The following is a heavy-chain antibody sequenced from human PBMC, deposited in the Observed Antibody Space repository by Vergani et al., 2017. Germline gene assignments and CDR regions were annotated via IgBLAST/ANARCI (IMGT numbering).Heavy chain of an antibody. CDR2: INPSGGST. CDR1: GYTFTSNY. V-gene: IGHV1-46*03. CDR3: ARPYTSILVATPGERIFHY. D-gene: IGHD2-15*01. Sequence: QVQLVQSGAEVKKPGASVKVSCKASGYTFTSNYIHWVRQAPGQGLEWMGMINPSGGSTSYAQKFHGRVTMTRDTSTSTVYMELSSLRSDDTAVYYCARPYTSILVATPGERIFHYLGQGTLVTVSS. J-gene: IGHJ4*02.